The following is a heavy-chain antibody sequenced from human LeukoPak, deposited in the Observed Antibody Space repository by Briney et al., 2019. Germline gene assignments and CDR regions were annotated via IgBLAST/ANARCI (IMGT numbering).Heavy chain of an antibody. CDR1: GGSFSGYY. CDR2: INHSGST. J-gene: IGHJ5*02. Sequence: SETLSLTCAVYGGSFSGYYWSWIRQPPGKGLEWIGDINHSGSTNYNPSLKSRVTISVDSSKNQFSLKLSSVTAADTAVYYCATGRYGSGSYYGWFDPWGQGTLVTVSS. CDR3: ATGRYGSGSYYGWFDP. V-gene: IGHV4-34*01. D-gene: IGHD3-10*01.